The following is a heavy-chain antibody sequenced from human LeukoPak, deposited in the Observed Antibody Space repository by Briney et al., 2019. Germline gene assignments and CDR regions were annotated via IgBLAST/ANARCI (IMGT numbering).Heavy chain of an antibody. J-gene: IGHJ4*02. Sequence: GGSLRLSRAASGFTFSDYYMSWIRQAPGKGLEWVSYISSSSSYTNYADSVRGRFTISRDNAKNSLYLQMNSLRAEDTAVYYCARANGDFDYWGQGTLVTVSS. CDR3: ARANGDFDY. CDR2: ISSSSSYT. CDR1: GFTFSDYY. D-gene: IGHD4-17*01. V-gene: IGHV3-11*06.